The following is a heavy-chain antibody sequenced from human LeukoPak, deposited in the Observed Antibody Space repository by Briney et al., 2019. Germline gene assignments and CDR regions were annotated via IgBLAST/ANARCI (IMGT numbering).Heavy chain of an antibody. D-gene: IGHD3-3*01. Sequence: ASVKVSCKASGYTFTSYGISWVRHAPGQGLECMGWISAYNGNTNYAQKLQGRVTMTTDTSTSTAYMELRSLRSDDTAVYYCARRRYYDFWSGYYAFDIWGQGTMVTVSS. CDR2: ISAYNGNT. V-gene: IGHV1-18*01. CDR1: GYTFTSYG. J-gene: IGHJ3*02. CDR3: ARRRYYDFWSGYYAFDI.